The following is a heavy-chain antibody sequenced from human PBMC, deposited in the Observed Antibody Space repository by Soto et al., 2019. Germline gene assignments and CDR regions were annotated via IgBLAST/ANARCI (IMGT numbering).Heavy chain of an antibody. Sequence: PSETLSLTCTFSGCSISSYYWSWIRQPPGKGLEWIGYIYYSGSTDYNPSLKSRVTISVDTSKNQFSLKLRSVTAADTAVYYCARDSYNFDCWGQGILVTVSS. J-gene: IGHJ4*02. D-gene: IGHD5-18*01. CDR1: GCSISSYY. CDR3: ARDSYNFDC. CDR2: IYYSGST. V-gene: IGHV4-59*01.